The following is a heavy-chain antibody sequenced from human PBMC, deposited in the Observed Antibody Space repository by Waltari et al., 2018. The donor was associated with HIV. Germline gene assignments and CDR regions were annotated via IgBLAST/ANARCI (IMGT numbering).Heavy chain of an antibody. V-gene: IGHV4-38-2*01. CDR2: IYNSGST. CDR1: GYSLISGYY. D-gene: IGHD6-19*01. CDR3: ARIAVAGNYFDY. J-gene: IGHJ4*02. Sequence: QVQLQESGPGLVKPSETLSLTCAVSGYSLISGYYWGWIRPPPGKGLEWIGSIYNSGSTYYNPSLKSRVTISVDTSKNQFSLKLSSVTAADTAVYYCARIAVAGNYFDYWGQGTLVTVSS.